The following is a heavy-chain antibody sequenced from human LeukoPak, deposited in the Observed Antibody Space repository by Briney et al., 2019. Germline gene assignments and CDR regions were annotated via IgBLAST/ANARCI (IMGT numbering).Heavy chain of an antibody. CDR1: GFPFSSYG. CDR3: ARGLVVPASDV. Sequence: GGSLRLSCDASGFPFSSYGMSWVRQAPGKGLEWVSVIYSGGSTYYADSVKGRFTISRDNSKNTLYLQMNSLRAEDTAVYYCARGLVVPASDVWGRGTTVTVSS. V-gene: IGHV3-66*01. J-gene: IGHJ6*02. D-gene: IGHD2-2*01. CDR2: IYSGGST.